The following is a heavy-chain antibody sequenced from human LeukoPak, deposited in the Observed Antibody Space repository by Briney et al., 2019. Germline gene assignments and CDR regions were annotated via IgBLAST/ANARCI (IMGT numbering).Heavy chain of an antibody. J-gene: IGHJ4*02. CDR2: IYYSGST. CDR1: GGSISSYY. CDR3: ASVAVAGTQDY. D-gene: IGHD6-19*01. V-gene: IGHV4-59*08. Sequence: SETLSLTCTVSGGSISSYYWSWIRQPPGKGLEWIGYIYYSGSTNYNPSLKSRVTISVDTSKNQFSLKLSSVTAADTAVYYCASVAVAGTQDYWGQGTLVTVSS.